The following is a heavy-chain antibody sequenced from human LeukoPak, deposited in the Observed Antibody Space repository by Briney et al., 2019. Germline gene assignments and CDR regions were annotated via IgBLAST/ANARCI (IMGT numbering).Heavy chain of an antibody. V-gene: IGHV3-30*02. Sequence: GGSLRLSCAGSGFTFSSFGMHWVRQAPGKGLEWVIFIQTDGSDKYYADSVKGRFTVSRDNSKNTLYLQMNSLRPEDTAVYYCAKELGTAVVGQRVDYWGQGTLVTVSS. CDR2: IQTDGSDK. D-gene: IGHD2-2*01. CDR3: AKELGTAVVGQRVDY. J-gene: IGHJ4*02. CDR1: GFTFSSFG.